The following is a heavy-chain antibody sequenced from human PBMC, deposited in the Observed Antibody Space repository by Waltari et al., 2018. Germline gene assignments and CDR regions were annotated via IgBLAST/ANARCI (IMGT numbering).Heavy chain of an antibody. Sequence: EVQLVESGGGLVQPGASLRLACAASGFTVCNYYTHWVRQGPGKGLVWISRINNGGGSSTTYADSVKGRFTISKDNAKNTVYLQMNSLRAEDTAVYHCARGGQLALDYWGQGTLVTVSS. CDR2: INNGGGSST. D-gene: IGHD6-6*01. CDR1: GFTVCNYY. J-gene: IGHJ4*02. V-gene: IGHV3-74*01. CDR3: ARGGQLALDY.